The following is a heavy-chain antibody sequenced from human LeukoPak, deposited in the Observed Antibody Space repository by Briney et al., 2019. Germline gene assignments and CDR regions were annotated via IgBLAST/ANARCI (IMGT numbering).Heavy chain of an antibody. CDR3: AKGRFYGGNSGNADAFDI. CDR1: GFTFSSYA. J-gene: IGHJ3*02. V-gene: IGHV3-23*01. CDR2: ISGSGGST. Sequence: GGSLRLSCAASGFTFSSYAMSWVRQAPGKGLEWVSAISGSGGSTYYADSVEGRFTISRDNSKNTLYLKMNRLRTTDTAVYYCAKGRFYGGNSGNADAFDIWGQGTMVTVSS. D-gene: IGHD4-23*01.